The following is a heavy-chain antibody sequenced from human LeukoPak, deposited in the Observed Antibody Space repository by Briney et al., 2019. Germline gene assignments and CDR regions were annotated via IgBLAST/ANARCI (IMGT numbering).Heavy chain of an antibody. Sequence: SQTLSLTCAISGDSVSSKDAAWNWIRQSPSRGLEWLGRTYYRTKHYVDYADSVQGRVTISPDTSLNQLSLRLSSVTPEDTAVYYCVRARRQERLWFLLDVWGQGTTVTVSS. J-gene: IGHJ6*02. CDR3: VRARRQERLWFLLDV. V-gene: IGHV6-1*01. CDR1: GDSVSSKDAA. CDR2: TYYRTKHYV. D-gene: IGHD5-18*01.